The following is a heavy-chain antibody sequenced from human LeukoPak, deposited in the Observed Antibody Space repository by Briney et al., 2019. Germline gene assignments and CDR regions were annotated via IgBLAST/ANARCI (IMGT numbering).Heavy chain of an antibody. Sequence: PGGSLRLSCAASGFTFSSYAMSWVRQASGKGLEWVSAISGSGGSTYYADSVKGRFTISRDNSKNTLYLQMNSLRAEDTAVYYCAKDKSGSSWPFDYWGQGTLVTVSS. CDR3: AKDKSGSSWPFDY. CDR1: GFTFSSYA. J-gene: IGHJ4*02. CDR2: ISGSGGST. V-gene: IGHV3-23*01. D-gene: IGHD6-13*01.